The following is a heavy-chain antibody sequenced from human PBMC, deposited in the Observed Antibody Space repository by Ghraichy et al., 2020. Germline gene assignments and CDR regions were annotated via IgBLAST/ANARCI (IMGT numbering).Heavy chain of an antibody. J-gene: IGHJ4*02. V-gene: IGHV1-3*01. CDR3: ARDLKTYYYDSSGYWD. CDR1: GYTFTSYA. D-gene: IGHD3-22*01. CDR2: INAGNGNT. Sequence: ASVKVSCKASGYTFTSYAMHWVRQAPGPRLEWMGWINAGNGNTKYSQKIQGRVTITRDTSAITAYMELSSLRSEDTAVYYCARDLKTYYYDSSGYWDWGQGTLVTVSS.